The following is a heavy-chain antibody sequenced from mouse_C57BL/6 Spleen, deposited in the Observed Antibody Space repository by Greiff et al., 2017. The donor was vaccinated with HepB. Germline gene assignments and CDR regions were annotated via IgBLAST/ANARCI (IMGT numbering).Heavy chain of an antibody. CDR1: GFTFSDYG. D-gene: IGHD4-1*01. J-gene: IGHJ2*01. CDR2: ISSGSSTI. CDR3: ERKTLAGDFGY. V-gene: IGHV5-17*01. Sequence: DVKLVESGGGLVKPGGSLKLSCAASGFTFSDYGMHWVRQGPEKGLEWVAYISSGSSTIYYADTVKGRFTISRDNAKNTLFLQMTSLRSEDTAMYYCERKTLAGDFGYWGEGNTLTVSS.